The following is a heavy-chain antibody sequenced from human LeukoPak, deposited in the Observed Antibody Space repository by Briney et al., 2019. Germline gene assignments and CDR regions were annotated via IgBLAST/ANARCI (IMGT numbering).Heavy chain of an antibody. CDR1: GFTFSDHY. V-gene: IGHV3-72*01. CDR2: TRNKANSYTT. D-gene: IGHD4-17*01. Sequence: GGSLRLSCAASGFTFSDHYMDCVRQAPGKGLEWVGRTRNKANSYTTEYAASVKGRFTISRDDSKNSLYLQMNSLKTEDAAVYYCARLADYAAFDIWGQGTMVTVSS. J-gene: IGHJ3*02. CDR3: ARLADYAAFDI.